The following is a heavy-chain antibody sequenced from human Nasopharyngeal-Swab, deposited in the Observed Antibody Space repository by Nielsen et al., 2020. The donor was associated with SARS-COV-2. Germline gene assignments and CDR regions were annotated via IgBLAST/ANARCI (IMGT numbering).Heavy chain of an antibody. CDR1: GFTFSSSA. D-gene: IGHD5-24*01. Sequence: GESLKISCAASGFTFSSSAMSWVRQAPGKGLEWVSAITGSGGSTYYADSVKGRFTISSDNSKNTLYLQMNSLRAEDKAVYYCAKEGDGYNYFDYWGQGTLVTVSS. CDR3: AKEGDGYNYFDY. J-gene: IGHJ4*02. CDR2: ITGSGGST. V-gene: IGHV3-23*01.